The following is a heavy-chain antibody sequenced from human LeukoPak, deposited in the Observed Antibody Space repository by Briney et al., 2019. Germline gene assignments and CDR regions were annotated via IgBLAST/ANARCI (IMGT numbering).Heavy chain of an antibody. CDR1: GYTFTGYH. J-gene: IGHJ6*02. CDR3: ARDNTLYDPDQSLYDPYDYGMDV. V-gene: IGHV1-2*02. D-gene: IGHD2-15*01. CDR2: INPKNGDT. Sequence: GASVKVSCKASGYTFTGYHLHWVRQAPGQGLEWMGWINPKNGDTHYAQKFQGRVTITRGTSISTAYMELSRLKSDDTAVYFCARDNTLYDPDQSLYDPYDYGMDVWGQGTTVIVSS.